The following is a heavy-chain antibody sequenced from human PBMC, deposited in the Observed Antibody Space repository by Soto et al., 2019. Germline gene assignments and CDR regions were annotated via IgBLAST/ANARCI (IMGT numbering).Heavy chain of an antibody. CDR1: GGSFSGYY. Sequence: QVQLQQWGAGLLKPSETLSLTCAVYGGSFSGYYWSWIRQPPGKGLEWIGEINHSGSTNYNPSLKSRVTISVDTSKNQFSLKLSSVTAADTAVYYCARRAAAGTRWFDPWGQGTLVTVSS. CDR3: ARRAAAGTRWFDP. J-gene: IGHJ5*02. CDR2: INHSGST. D-gene: IGHD6-13*01. V-gene: IGHV4-34*01.